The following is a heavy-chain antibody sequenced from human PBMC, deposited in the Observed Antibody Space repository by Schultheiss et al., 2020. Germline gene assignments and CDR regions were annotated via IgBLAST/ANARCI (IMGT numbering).Heavy chain of an antibody. CDR2: ISYDGSNK. D-gene: IGHD6-13*01. CDR3: AKDLIAAAGPPYYYYGMDV. Sequence: GSLRLSCAASGFTFSSYGMHWVRQAPGKGLEWVAVISYDGSNKYYADSVKGRFTISRDNSKNTAYLQMNSLRAEDTAVYYCAKDLIAAAGPPYYYYGMDVWGQGTTVTVSS. CDR1: GFTFSSYG. J-gene: IGHJ6*02. V-gene: IGHV3-30*18.